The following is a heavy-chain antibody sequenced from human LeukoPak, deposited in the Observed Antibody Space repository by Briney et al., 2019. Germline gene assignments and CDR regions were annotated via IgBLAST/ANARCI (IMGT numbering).Heavy chain of an antibody. V-gene: IGHV4-31*03. Sequence: SQTLSLTCTVSGGSISSGASDWGWIRQHPKRGLEWVGYINHSGSTYYNPSLGSRVTMSVDTSKNQFSLKLSSVTAADSAVYYCARAARQGFTMIVVPLFYCDLWGRGTLVTLSS. J-gene: IGHJ2*01. CDR3: ARAARQGFTMIVVPLFYCDL. CDR2: INHSGST. D-gene: IGHD3-22*01. CDR1: GGSISSGASD.